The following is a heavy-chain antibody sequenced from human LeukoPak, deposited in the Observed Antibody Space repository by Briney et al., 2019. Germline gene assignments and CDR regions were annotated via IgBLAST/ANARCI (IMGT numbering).Heavy chain of an antibody. V-gene: IGHV1-2*02. Sequence: ASVKVSCKASGYSFSVYYIEWLRQVPGEGLEWVGWILPHSGDTFYAQKFRGRVTMTADTSISTAYMELSRLQSDDTGIYFCARPPRDLVSAPPFDYWGQGTLVAVPS. CDR1: GYSFSVYY. D-gene: IGHD5/OR15-5a*01. CDR3: ARPPRDLVSAPPFDY. CDR2: ILPHSGDT. J-gene: IGHJ4*02.